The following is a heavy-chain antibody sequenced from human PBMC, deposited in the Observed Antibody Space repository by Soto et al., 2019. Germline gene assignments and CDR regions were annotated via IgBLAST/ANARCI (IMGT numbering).Heavy chain of an antibody. D-gene: IGHD5-18*01. V-gene: IGHV3-48*01. CDR2: ISSSSRTI. Sequence: EVQLVESGGGLVQPGGSLRLSCAASGFTFSSYSMNWVRQAPGKGLEWVSYISSSSRTIYYADSVKGRFTISRDNAKNSLYLHMICLRAEDTAVFYCARARFGTPMVPDAYFDYRGQGTLVIVSS. CDR3: ARARFGTPMVPDAYFDY. J-gene: IGHJ4*02. CDR1: GFTFSSYS.